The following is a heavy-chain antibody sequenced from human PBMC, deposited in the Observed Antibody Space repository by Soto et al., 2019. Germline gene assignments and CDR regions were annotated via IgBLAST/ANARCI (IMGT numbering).Heavy chain of an antibody. D-gene: IGHD3-22*01. CDR2: FSYSGST. Sequence: QVQLQESGPGLVKPSETLSLTCTVSGDSITNYYWTWIRQPPGTGLECIGYFSYSGSTNYNPSLKSRVTISVDTSKNQFSLKLRSVTAADTAVYYCARVTDFYDNTGYFDYWGQGTLVTVSS. V-gene: IGHV4-59*01. CDR3: ARVTDFYDNTGYFDY. CDR1: GDSITNYY. J-gene: IGHJ4*02.